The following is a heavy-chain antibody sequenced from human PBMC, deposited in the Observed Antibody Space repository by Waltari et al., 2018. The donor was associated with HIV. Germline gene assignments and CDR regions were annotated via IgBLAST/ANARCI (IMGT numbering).Heavy chain of an antibody. V-gene: IGHV1-2*06. CDR1: GYTFTGYY. CDR2: INPNRGGT. D-gene: IGHD4-4*01. CDR3: AREGARMTTMIYYYYGMDV. J-gene: IGHJ6*02. Sequence: QVQLVQSGAEVKKPGASVKVSCKASGYTFTGYYMHWVRPAPGQGLEWMGRINPNRGGTNYAQQFQGRVTMTRDTSISTAYMELSRLRSDDTAVYYCAREGARMTTMIYYYYGMDVWGQGTTVTVPS.